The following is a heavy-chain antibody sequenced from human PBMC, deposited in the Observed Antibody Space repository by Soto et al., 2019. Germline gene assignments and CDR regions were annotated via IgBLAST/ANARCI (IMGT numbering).Heavy chain of an antibody. J-gene: IGHJ3*01. CDR3: VREGPISGTNPFDV. CDR2: IWSDGNHK. V-gene: IGHV3-33*01. Sequence: QVQLVESGGGVVQPGTSLRLSCAASGFSFSNHGMHWVRQAPGKGLEWLAVIWSDGNHKFYADSLKGRFTISRDTSTNTLSLQMDSLGAEDTAVYYCVREGPISGTNPFDVWCQGTMVTVSS. D-gene: IGHD2-8*01. CDR1: GFSFSNHG.